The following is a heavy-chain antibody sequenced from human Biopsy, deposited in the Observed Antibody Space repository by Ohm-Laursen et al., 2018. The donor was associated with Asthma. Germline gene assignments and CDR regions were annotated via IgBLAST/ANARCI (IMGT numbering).Heavy chain of an antibody. V-gene: IGHV3-30*04. CDR3: ARPSPNRDILYYYYHMDV. Sequence: SSLRLSCAASGFTFDNYTMHWVRQAPGKGLEWVTIISYDGRNTYYADSVEGRFTISRDNSKNTLFLQMSSLRPEDTAIYYCARPSPNRDILYYYYHMDVWGQGTTVIVSS. CDR2: ISYDGRNT. CDR1: GFTFDNYT. J-gene: IGHJ6*02. D-gene: IGHD3-3*02.